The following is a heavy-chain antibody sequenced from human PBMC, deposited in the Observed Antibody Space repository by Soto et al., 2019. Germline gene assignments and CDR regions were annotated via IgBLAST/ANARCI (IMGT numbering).Heavy chain of an antibody. D-gene: IGHD2-15*01. V-gene: IGHV4-59*01. Sequence: SETLSLTCTVSGGSISSYYWSWIRQPPGKGLEWIGYIYYSGSTNYNPSLKSRVTISVDTSKNQFSLKLSSVTAADTAVYYCAKDPLGSGGTSWFDPWGQGTLVTVSS. CDR2: IYYSGST. J-gene: IGHJ5*02. CDR1: GGSISSYY. CDR3: AKDPLGSGGTSWFDP.